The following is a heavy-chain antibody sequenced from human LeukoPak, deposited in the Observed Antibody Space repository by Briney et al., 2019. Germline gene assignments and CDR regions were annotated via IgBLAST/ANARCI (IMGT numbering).Heavy chain of an antibody. J-gene: IGHJ4*02. V-gene: IGHV3-30-3*01. D-gene: IGHD2-15*01. CDR1: GFTFSSYA. CDR3: AKDTAPGYCSGGSCYGFGYFDY. Sequence: GGSLRLSCAASGFTFSSYAMHWVRQAPGKGLEWVAVISYDGSNKYYADSVKGGFTISRDNFKNTLYLQMNSLRAEDTAVYYCAKDTAPGYCSGGSCYGFGYFDYWGQGTLVTVSS. CDR2: ISYDGSNK.